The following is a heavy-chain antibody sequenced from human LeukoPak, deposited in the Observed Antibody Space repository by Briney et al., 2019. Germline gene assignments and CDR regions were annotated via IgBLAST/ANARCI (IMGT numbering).Heavy chain of an antibody. CDR3: ATLNVLRYLEWPGHFYYYMDV. CDR2: FDPEKDET. CDR1: GDSLTELS. J-gene: IGHJ6*03. D-gene: IGHD3-3*01. V-gene: IGHV1-24*01. Sequence: ASVKVSCKVSGDSLTELSMDWVRQAPGKGLEWMGGFDPEKDETVYAQKFQGRLNVTEDTSTETAHMELSSLTSEDTAVYFCATLNVLRYLEWPGHFYYYMDVWGKGTTVTVSS.